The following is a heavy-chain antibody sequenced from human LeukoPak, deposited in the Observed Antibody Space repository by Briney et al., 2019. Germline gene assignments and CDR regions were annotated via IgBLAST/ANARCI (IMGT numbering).Heavy chain of an antibody. Sequence: GASLRLSCEASGFTFSSYAMCWVRQAPGKGLEWVSGISGSGGITKYVDSVKGRFTISRDNSKNTLYLQMNSLRAEDTAVYYCAKVVGYCGSPSCSVDPWGQGTLVTVSS. CDR2: ISGSGGIT. CDR3: AKVVGYCGSPSCSVDP. CDR1: GFTFSSYA. V-gene: IGHV3-23*01. J-gene: IGHJ5*02. D-gene: IGHD2-2*01.